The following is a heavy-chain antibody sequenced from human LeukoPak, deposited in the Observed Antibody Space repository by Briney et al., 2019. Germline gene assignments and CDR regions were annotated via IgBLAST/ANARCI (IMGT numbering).Heavy chain of an antibody. CDR2: IIPILGIA. Sequence: SVKVSCKASGGTFSSYAISWVRQAPGQGLEWMGRIIPILGIANYAQKFQGRVTITADKSTSTAYMELSSLRSEDTAVYYCARYCSSTSCYARMDVWGQGTTVTVSS. CDR3: ARYCSSTSCYARMDV. V-gene: IGHV1-69*04. CDR1: GGTFSSYA. J-gene: IGHJ6*02. D-gene: IGHD2-2*01.